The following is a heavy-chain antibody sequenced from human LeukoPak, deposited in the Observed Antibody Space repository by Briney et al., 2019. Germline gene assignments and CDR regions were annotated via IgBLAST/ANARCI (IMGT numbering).Heavy chain of an antibody. CDR2: IIPILGIA. Sequence: SVKVSCKASGGTFSSYTISWVRQAHGQGLEWMGRIIPILGIANYAQKFQGRVTITADKSTSTAYMELSSLRSEDTAVYYCARGIAVAGGPDYWGQGTLVTVSS. CDR3: ARGIAVAGGPDY. D-gene: IGHD6-19*01. V-gene: IGHV1-69*02. J-gene: IGHJ4*02. CDR1: GGTFSSYT.